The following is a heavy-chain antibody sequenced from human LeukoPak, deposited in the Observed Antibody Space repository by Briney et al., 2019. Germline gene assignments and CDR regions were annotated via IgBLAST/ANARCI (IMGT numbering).Heavy chain of an antibody. Sequence: GGSLRLSCAASGFTFSSYAMSWVRQAPGKGLEWVSAISGSGGSTYYADSVKGRFTISRDNSKNTLYLQMNSLRAEDTAVYYCAKDSGVTYYDFWSGEFDYWGQGTLVTVSS. CDR1: GFTFSSYA. CDR3: AKDSGVTYYDFWSGEFDY. V-gene: IGHV3-23*01. CDR2: ISGSGGST. J-gene: IGHJ4*02. D-gene: IGHD3-3*01.